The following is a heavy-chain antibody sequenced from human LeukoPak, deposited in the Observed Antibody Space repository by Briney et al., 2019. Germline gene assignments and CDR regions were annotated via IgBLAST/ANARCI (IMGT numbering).Heavy chain of an antibody. D-gene: IGHD3-22*01. V-gene: IGHV3-48*03. Sequence: GGSLRLSCAASGFTFSSYAMSWVRQAPGKGLEWVSYISSSGSTIYYADSVKGRFTISRDNAKNSLYLQMNSLRAEDTAAYYCARAPPYYYDSSGYYFDCWGQGTLVTVSS. CDR3: ARAPPYYYDSSGYYFDC. CDR2: ISSSGSTI. CDR1: GFTFSSYA. J-gene: IGHJ4*02.